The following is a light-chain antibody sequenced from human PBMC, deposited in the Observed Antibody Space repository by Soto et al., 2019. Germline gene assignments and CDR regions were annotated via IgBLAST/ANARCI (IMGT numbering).Light chain of an antibody. CDR1: SSDVGLYNY. J-gene: IGLJ1*01. V-gene: IGLV2-14*03. CDR3: NSYTSSGTYV. CDR2: DVS. Sequence: QSALTQPASVSGSPGQWITISCTGTSSDVGLYNYVSWYRHLPGKAPELIIYDVSNRPSGVSNRFSGSKSANTASLTISGLQAEDEADYYCNSYTSSGTYVFGTGTKLTVL.